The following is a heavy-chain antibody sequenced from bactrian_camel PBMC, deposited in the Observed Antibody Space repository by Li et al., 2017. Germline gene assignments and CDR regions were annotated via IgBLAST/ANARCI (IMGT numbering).Heavy chain of an antibody. CDR1: GYTSGRNC. D-gene: IGHD4*01. J-gene: IGHJ4*01. CDR2: IYSGDGSA. CDR3: AVYDAYAGKCSFREDFYVY. Sequence: VQLVESGGGLVQTGGSLRLSCASSGYTSGRNCMGWFRQAPGQEREGVAAIYSGDGSAIYSDSAKGRFTISQDNAEKTVVLRMNSLNPEDTAVYTCAVYDAYAGKCSFREDFYVYWGPGTQVTVS. V-gene: IGHV3S40*01.